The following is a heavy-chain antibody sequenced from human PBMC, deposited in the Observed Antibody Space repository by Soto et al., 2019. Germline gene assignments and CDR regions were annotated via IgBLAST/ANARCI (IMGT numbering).Heavy chain of an antibody. CDR3: TTDSYSTIVIVRFDY. V-gene: IGHV3-15*07. D-gene: IGHD6-13*01. CDR2: IKSKNDGGTT. Sequence: EVQLVESGGGLVKPGGSLTLSCAASGFTFSNAWINWVRQVPGKGLEWVGRIKSKNDGGTTDFAAPVKGRFAISRDDSENMVYLRMNSLKTEDTAVYYCTTDSYSTIVIVRFDYWGHGTLVTVSS. J-gene: IGHJ4*01. CDR1: GFTFSNAW.